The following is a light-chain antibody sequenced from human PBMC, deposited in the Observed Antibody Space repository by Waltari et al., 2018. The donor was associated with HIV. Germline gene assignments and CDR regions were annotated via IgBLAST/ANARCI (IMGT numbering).Light chain of an antibody. CDR1: QSVSGN. V-gene: IGKV3-15*01. Sequence: ETVLTQSPVTLSVSPGERVTLSCRASQSVSGNLVWYQQKPGQAPRLLIYAASSRATAIPARFSGSGSGTDYTLTISNLQSEDSAVYYCQQNIHWPPYTFGQGTKLEIK. CDR2: AAS. J-gene: IGKJ2*01. CDR3: QQNIHWPPYT.